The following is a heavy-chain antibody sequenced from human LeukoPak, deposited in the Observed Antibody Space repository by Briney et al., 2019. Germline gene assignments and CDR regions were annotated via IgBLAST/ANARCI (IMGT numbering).Heavy chain of an antibody. CDR2: IYHSGST. CDR3: ARTNCSGGSCYFDY. D-gene: IGHD2-15*01. J-gene: IGHJ4*02. CDR1: GDSVSSGNSY. Sequence: SETLSLTCSVSGDSVSSGNSYWNWIRQPPGKGLEWIGYIYHSGSTYYNPSLKSRVTISVDRSKNQFSLKLSSVTAADTAVYYCARTNCSGGSCYFDYWGQGTLVTVSS. V-gene: IGHV4-30-2*01.